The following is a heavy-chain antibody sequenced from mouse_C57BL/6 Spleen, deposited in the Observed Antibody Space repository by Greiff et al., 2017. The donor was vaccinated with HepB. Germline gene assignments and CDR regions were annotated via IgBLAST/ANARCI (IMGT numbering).Heavy chain of an antibody. V-gene: IGHV14-4*01. CDR1: GFNIKDDY. CDR2: IDPENCDT. D-gene: IGHD1-1*01. CDR3: TTSTTVVATEGFAY. Sequence: VQLQQSGAELVRPGASVKLSCTASGFNIKDDYMHWVKQRPEQGLEWIGWIDPENCDTEYASKFQGKATITADTSSNTAYLQLSSLTSEDTAVYYCTTSTTVVATEGFAYWGQGTLVTVSA. J-gene: IGHJ3*01.